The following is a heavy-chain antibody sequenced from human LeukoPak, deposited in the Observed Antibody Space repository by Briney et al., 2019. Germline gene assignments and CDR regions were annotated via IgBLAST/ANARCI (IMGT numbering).Heavy chain of an antibody. Sequence: GGSLRLSCAASGFTFSSYAMHWVRQAPGKGLEWVAVISYDGSNKYYAGSVKGRFTISRDNSKNTLYLQMNSLRAEDTAVYYCARVSSGWYYDYWGQGTLVTVSS. D-gene: IGHD6-19*01. CDR3: ARVSSGWYYDY. CDR2: ISYDGSNK. V-gene: IGHV3-30-3*01. CDR1: GFTFSSYA. J-gene: IGHJ4*02.